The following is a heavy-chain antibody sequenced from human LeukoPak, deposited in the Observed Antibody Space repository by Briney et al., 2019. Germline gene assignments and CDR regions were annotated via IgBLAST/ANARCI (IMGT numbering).Heavy chain of an antibody. CDR3: ARSLYCSSTSCSIFGWFDP. CDR1: GGTFSSYA. Sequence: SVKVSCKASGGTFSSYAISWVRQAPGQGLEWMGGVIPIFGTANYAQKFQGRVTITTDESTSTAYMELSSLRSEDTAVYYCARSLYCSSTSCSIFGWFDPWGQGTLVTVSS. V-gene: IGHV1-69*05. J-gene: IGHJ5*02. CDR2: VIPIFGTA. D-gene: IGHD2-2*01.